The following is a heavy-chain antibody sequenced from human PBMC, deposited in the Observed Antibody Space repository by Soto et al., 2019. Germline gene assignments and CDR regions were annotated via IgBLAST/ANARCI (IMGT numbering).Heavy chain of an antibody. V-gene: IGHV3-23*01. D-gene: IGHD6-19*01. CDR2: ISGSGGST. J-gene: IGHJ4*02. Sequence: LRLSCAASGFTFSSYAMSWVRQAPGKGLEWVSAISGSGGSTYYADSVKGRFTISRDNSKNTLYLQMNSLRAEDTAVYYCATWNATSSGWPIEYWGQGTLVTVSS. CDR3: ATWNATSSGWPIEY. CDR1: GFTFSSYA.